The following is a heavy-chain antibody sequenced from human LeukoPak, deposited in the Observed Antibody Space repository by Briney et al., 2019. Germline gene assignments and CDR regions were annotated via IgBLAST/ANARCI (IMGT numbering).Heavy chain of an antibody. Sequence: SETLSLTCTVSGGSISSSNYYWGWIGQPPGKGLEWIGSIYYSGSTYYNPSLKSRVTISVDTSKNQFSLKLSSVTAADTAVYYCARSVAGTLGYYYYYMDVWGKGTTVTVSS. V-gene: IGHV4-39*01. CDR2: IYYSGST. D-gene: IGHD6-19*01. CDR3: ARSVAGTLGYYYYYMDV. CDR1: GGSISSSNYY. J-gene: IGHJ6*03.